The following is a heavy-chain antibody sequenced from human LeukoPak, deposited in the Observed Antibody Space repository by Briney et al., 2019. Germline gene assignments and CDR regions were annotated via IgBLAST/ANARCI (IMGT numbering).Heavy chain of an antibody. CDR3: IKDLRLDLHLDTFEI. J-gene: IGHJ3*02. Sequence: GGSLRLSCAASGFTFDDYAMHWVRQPPGKGLEWVSSISCDSGHSVHADAVQGRFTISRDNAKNSLYLQMNNLRPEDTALYYCIKDLRLDLHLDTFEIWGQGTMVTVSS. CDR2: ISCDSGHS. D-gene: IGHD1-7*01. CDR1: GFTFDDYA. V-gene: IGHV3-9*01.